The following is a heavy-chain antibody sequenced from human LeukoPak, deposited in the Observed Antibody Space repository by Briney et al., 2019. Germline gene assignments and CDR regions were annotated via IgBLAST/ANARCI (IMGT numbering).Heavy chain of an antibody. CDR3: AREAGYGLCDF. Sequence: PSETLSLTCTVSGGSISSYYWSWIRQPAGKGLEWIGRIYISGTTNYNPSLKSRVTISVDKSKNQFSLMLSSVTAADAAVYCGAREAGYGLCDFWDQGTRVTVSA. CDR2: IYISGTT. CDR1: GGSISSYY. V-gene: IGHV4-4*07. D-gene: IGHD4-17*01. J-gene: IGHJ4*02.